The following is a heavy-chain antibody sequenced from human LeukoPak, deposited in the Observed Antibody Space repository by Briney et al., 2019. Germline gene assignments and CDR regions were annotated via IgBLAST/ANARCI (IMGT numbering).Heavy chain of an antibody. D-gene: IGHD3-10*01. CDR1: GFTFSSYA. Sequence: GGSLRLSCAASGFTFSSYAMSWVRQAPGKGLEWVSAISGSGGGTYYADSVKGRFTISRDNSKNTLYLQMNSLRAEDTAVYYCAKSEWFGELLDGVDYWGQGTLVTVSA. CDR2: ISGSGGGT. V-gene: IGHV3-23*01. CDR3: AKSEWFGELLDGVDY. J-gene: IGHJ4*02.